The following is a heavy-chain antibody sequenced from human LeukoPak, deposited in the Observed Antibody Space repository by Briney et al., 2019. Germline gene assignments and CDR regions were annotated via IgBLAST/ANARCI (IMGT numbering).Heavy chain of an antibody. CDR3: ARERLAMVRGVIPKEAWGWFDP. D-gene: IGHD3-10*01. CDR2: VYSSGRT. V-gene: IGHV4-61*02. J-gene: IGHJ5*02. CDR1: GGSISSGPYH. Sequence: SDTLSLTCTVSGGSISSGPYHWSWIRQPAGKGLEGFGRVYSSGRTNYHPSLKSRGTISVDTSKNQFSLELSPVTAADTAVYYCARERLAMVRGVIPKEAWGWFDPWGQGTLVTVSS.